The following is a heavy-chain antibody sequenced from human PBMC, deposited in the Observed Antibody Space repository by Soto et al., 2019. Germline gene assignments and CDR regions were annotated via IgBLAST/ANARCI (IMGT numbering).Heavy chain of an antibody. Sequence: EVQLVESGGGLVQPGGSLRLSCAASGFTFSSYEMNWVRQAPGKGLEWVSVIYSGGRTYYADSVKGRFTISRDNSKNTLYLQMNSLRAEDTAVYYCARAPVNLYSSTWFDYWGQGALVTVSS. CDR2: IYSGGRT. J-gene: IGHJ4*02. CDR3: ARAPVNLYSSTWFDY. D-gene: IGHD6-13*01. CDR1: GFTFSSYE. V-gene: IGHV3-66*01.